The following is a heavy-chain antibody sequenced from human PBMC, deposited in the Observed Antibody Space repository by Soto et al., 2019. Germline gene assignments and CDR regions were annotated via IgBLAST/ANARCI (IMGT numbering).Heavy chain of an antibody. V-gene: IGHV1-69*13. CDR1: GGTFSSYA. CDR3: ARAQYSGSYHNHLLGGPRYFDY. J-gene: IGHJ4*02. D-gene: IGHD1-26*01. Sequence: GASVKVSCKASGGTFSSYAISWVRQAPGQGLEWMGGIIPIFGTANYAQKFQGRVTITADESTSTAYMELSSLRSEDTAVYYCARAQYSGSYHNHLLGGPRYFDYWGQGTLVTVSS. CDR2: IIPIFGTA.